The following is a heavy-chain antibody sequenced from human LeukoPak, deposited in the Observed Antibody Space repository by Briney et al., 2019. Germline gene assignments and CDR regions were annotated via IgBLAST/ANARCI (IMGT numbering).Heavy chain of an antibody. J-gene: IGHJ4*02. CDR3: ARDSPASEN. CDR1: VYTFSGYY. Sequence: GASVKVSCKASVYTFSGYYIHWVRQAPGQGLDWMGRINPSSGGTNYAPKFQGRVTMTRDTSISTAYMDLTRLTSDDTAVYYCARDSPASENWGQGTLVTVSS. D-gene: IGHD3-10*01. V-gene: IGHV1-2*06. CDR2: INPSSGGT.